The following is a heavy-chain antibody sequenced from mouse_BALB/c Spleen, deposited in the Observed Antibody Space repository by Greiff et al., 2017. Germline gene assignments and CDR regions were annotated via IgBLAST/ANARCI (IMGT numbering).Heavy chain of an antibody. CDR1: VFSLSRYS. CDR2: IWGGGST. CDR3: ASIYYDYDDGFAY. V-gene: IGHV2-6-4*01. J-gene: IGHJ3*01. D-gene: IGHD2-4*01. Sequence: VKLVESGPGLVAPSQSLSITCTVSVFSLSRYSVHWVRQPPGKGLEWLGMIWGGGSTDYNSALKSRLSISKDNSKSQVFLKMNSLQTDDTAMYYCASIYYDYDDGFAYWGQGTLVTVSA.